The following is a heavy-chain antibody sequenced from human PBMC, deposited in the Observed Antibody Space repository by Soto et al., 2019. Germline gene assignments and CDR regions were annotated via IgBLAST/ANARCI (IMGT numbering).Heavy chain of an antibody. Sequence: ASETLSLTCTVSGGSSIYGPYYWSWIRQLPGKGLEWIGNIYYSGSTFYSPSLKSRVTISIDTSENQFSLKLSSVTAADTAVYYCTRGGRENNWNDGNFEYWGQGTQVTVSS. J-gene: IGHJ4*02. CDR1: GGSSIYGPYY. V-gene: IGHV4-31*03. CDR3: TRGGRENNWNDGNFEY. D-gene: IGHD1-20*01. CDR2: IYYSGST.